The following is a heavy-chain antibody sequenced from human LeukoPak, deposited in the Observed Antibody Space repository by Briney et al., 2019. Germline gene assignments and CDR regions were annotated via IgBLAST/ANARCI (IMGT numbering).Heavy chain of an antibody. J-gene: IGHJ4*02. V-gene: IGHV1-69*13. CDR2: IIPIFGTA. CDR3: ASGRSGYFDY. Sequence: SVKVSCKXSGGTFSSYAISWVRQAPGQGLEWVGGIIPIFGTANYAQKFQGRVTITADESTSTAYMELSSLRSEDTAVYYCASGRSGYFDYWGQGTLVTVSS. D-gene: IGHD2-15*01. CDR1: GGTFSSYA.